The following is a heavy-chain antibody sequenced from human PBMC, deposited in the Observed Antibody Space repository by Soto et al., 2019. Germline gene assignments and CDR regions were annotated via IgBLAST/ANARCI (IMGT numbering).Heavy chain of an antibody. Sequence: GGSLRLSCAASGFTFSSYAMSWVRQAPGKGLEWVSAISGSGGSTYYADSVKGRFTISRDNSKNTLYLQMNSLRAEDTAVYYCAKYADSSGYLPGGFFDYWGQGTLVTVSS. D-gene: IGHD3-22*01. J-gene: IGHJ4*02. V-gene: IGHV3-23*01. CDR3: AKYADSSGYLPGGFFDY. CDR2: ISGSGGST. CDR1: GFTFSSYA.